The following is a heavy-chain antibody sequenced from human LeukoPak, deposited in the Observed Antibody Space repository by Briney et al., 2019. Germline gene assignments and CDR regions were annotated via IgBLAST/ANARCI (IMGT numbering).Heavy chain of an antibody. Sequence: ASVKVSCKASGYTFTGYYMHWVRQAPGQGLERMGWINPNSGGTNYAQKFQGRVTMTRDTSISTAYMELSRLRSDDTAVYYCAREGYFDWLLYDYWGQGTLVTVSS. CDR2: INPNSGGT. CDR3: AREGYFDWLLYDY. J-gene: IGHJ4*02. CDR1: GYTFTGYY. V-gene: IGHV1-2*02. D-gene: IGHD3-9*01.